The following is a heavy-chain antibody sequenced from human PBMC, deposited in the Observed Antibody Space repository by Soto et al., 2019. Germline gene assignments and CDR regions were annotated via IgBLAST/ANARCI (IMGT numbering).Heavy chain of an antibody. V-gene: IGHV4-39*07. D-gene: IGHD1-20*01. J-gene: IGHJ6*02. Sequence: AETLSLTCTVSGDSIGSSRYYWGWVRQPPGKGLEWIGSIYHRGSTYYSPSLKSRVTISVDTSKDQFSLKLSSVTAADTAVYYCARVGMAVYYYYGMDVWGQGTTVTVSS. CDR2: IYHRGST. CDR1: GDSIGSSRYY. CDR3: ARVGMAVYYYYGMDV.